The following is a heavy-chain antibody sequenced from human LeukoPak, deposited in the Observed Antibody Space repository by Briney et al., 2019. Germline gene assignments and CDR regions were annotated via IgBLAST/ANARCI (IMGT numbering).Heavy chain of an antibody. V-gene: IGHV1-69*13. D-gene: IGHD3/OR15-3a*01. J-gene: IGHJ4*02. CDR3: ARSYTIFGQNIISGFDT. CDR2: IIPIFGTA. CDR1: GGTFSNSA. Sequence: GASVKVSCKASGGTFSNSAISWVRQAPGQGLEWMGGIIPIFGTANYAQRFQGRVTITADESTTTAYMEVSSLRSEDTAVYFCARSYTIFGQNIISGFDTWGQGTLVTVSS.